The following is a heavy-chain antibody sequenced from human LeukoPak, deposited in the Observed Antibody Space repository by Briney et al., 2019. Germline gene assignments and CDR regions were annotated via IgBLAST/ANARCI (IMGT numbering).Heavy chain of an antibody. Sequence: SETLSLTCAVYGGSFSGYYWSWIRQPPGKGLEWIGEINHSGSTNYNPSLKSRVTISVDTSKNQFSLKLSSVTAADTAVYYCARGPIGYCSSTRCPGFRYWGQGTLVTVSS. J-gene: IGHJ4*02. V-gene: IGHV4-34*01. D-gene: IGHD2-2*01. CDR1: GGSFSGYY. CDR2: INHSGST. CDR3: ARGPIGYCSSTRCPGFRY.